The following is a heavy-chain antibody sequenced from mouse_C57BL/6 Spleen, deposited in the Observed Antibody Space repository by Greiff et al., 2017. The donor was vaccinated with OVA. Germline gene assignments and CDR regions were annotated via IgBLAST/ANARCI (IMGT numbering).Heavy chain of an antibody. Sequence: DVQLQESGPGLVKPSQSLSLTCSVTGYSITSGYYWNWIRQFPGNKLEWMGYISYDGSNNYNPSLKNRISITRDTSKNQSFLKLNSVTTEDTATYYCARERGLLYYFDYWGQGTTLTVSS. CDR1: GYSITSGYY. J-gene: IGHJ2*01. D-gene: IGHD2-10*01. CDR2: ISYDGSN. V-gene: IGHV3-6*01. CDR3: ARERGLLYYFDY.